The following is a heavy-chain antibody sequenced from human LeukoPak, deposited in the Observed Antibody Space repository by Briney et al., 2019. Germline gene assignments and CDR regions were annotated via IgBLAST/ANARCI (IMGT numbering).Heavy chain of an antibody. V-gene: IGHV3-74*01. CDR3: ARDPGYESWSPFWGGMDV. CDR2: ITRDGSST. Sequence: GGALRLSCAASGFTFSIYSMNWVRQAPGKGLEWVSRITRDGSSTTYADSVKGRFTTSRDNAKNTLYLQMDSLRDDDTAVYYCARDPGYESWSPFWGGMDVWGNGTTVIVSS. CDR1: GFTFSIYS. D-gene: IGHD3-16*01. J-gene: IGHJ6*04.